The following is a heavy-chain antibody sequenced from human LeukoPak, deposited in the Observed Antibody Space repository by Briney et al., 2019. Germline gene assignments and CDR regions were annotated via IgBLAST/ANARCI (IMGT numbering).Heavy chain of an antibody. Sequence: GGSLRLSCAASGFTVSSNYMSWVRQAPGKGLEWVGRIKRKSDGGTTDYAAPVKGRFTISRDDSKNTLYLQMNSLKSEDTAVYYCTTELDIRPNHYWGQGTLVTVSS. CDR1: GFTVSSNY. D-gene: IGHD3-22*01. CDR2: IKRKSDGGTT. CDR3: TTELDIRPNHY. J-gene: IGHJ4*02. V-gene: IGHV3-15*01.